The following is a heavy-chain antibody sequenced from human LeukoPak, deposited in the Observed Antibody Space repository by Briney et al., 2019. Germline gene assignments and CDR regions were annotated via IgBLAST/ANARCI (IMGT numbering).Heavy chain of an antibody. CDR1: EFSFKSYS. CDR2: ISSSSTYI. Sequence: GGSLRLSCAASEFSFKSYSMNWVRQAPGKGLEWVSSISSSSTYIYYADSVKGRFTISRDNAESSLYLQMNSLRAEDTAVYYCARESGIVGAPDYWGQGTLVTVSS. D-gene: IGHD1-26*01. V-gene: IGHV3-21*01. CDR3: ARESGIVGAPDY. J-gene: IGHJ4*02.